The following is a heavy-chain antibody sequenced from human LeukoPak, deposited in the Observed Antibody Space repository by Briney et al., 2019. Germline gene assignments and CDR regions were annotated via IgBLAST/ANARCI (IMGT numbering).Heavy chain of an antibody. Sequence: SETLSLTCAVYGGSFSGYYWSWIRQPPGKGLEWIGEINHSGSTNYNPSLKSRVTISVDTSKNQFSLKLSSVTAADTAVYYCARGSDYGDYLNWFDPWGEGTLVTVSS. J-gene: IGHJ5*02. CDR3: ARGSDYGDYLNWFDP. CDR2: INHSGST. V-gene: IGHV4-34*01. CDR1: GGSFSGYY. D-gene: IGHD4-17*01.